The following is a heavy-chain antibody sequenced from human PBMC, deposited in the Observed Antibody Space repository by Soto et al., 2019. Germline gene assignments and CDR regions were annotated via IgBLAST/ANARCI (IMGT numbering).Heavy chain of an antibody. CDR3: AREYYRGMDV. V-gene: IGHV4-59*01. D-gene: IGHD3-10*01. Sequence: KPSETLSLTCTFSVGSISSYYWSCIRQPPGKGLEWIGYIYYSGSTNYNPSLKSRVTISVDTSKNQFSLKLSSVTAADTAVYYCAREYYRGMDVLGQGTTVTVSS. CDR1: VGSISSYY. J-gene: IGHJ6*02. CDR2: IYYSGST.